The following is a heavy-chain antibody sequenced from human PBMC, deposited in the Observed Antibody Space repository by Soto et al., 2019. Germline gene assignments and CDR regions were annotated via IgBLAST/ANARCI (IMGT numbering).Heavy chain of an antibody. V-gene: IGHV1-69*13. CDR3: AXTVLHYYDSSGYLPPGY. CDR1: GGTFSSYA. Sequence: AVKVSCKASGGTFSSYAISWVRQAPGQGLEWMGGIIPIFCTANYAQKFQGRVTITADESTSTAYMELSSLRSEDTAVYYCAXTVLHYYDSSGYLPPGYWGQGTLVTVSS. CDR2: IIPIFCTA. J-gene: IGHJ4*02. D-gene: IGHD3-22*01.